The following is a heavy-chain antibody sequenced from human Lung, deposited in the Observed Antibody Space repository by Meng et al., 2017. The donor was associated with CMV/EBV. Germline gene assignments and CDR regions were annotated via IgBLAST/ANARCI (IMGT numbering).Heavy chain of an antibody. CDR2: SGST. CDR3: ARGGRFSDA. D-gene: IGHD3-10*01. V-gene: IGHV4-59*01. CDR1: GGSISSYY. Sequence: SETLSLTCSVSGGSISSYYWSWIRQPPGKGLEWIGYSGSTNYNPSLQSRVTISVDTSKNQFSLKLSSVTAADTAVYYCARGGRFSDAWGQGTLVTVDS. J-gene: IGHJ5*02.